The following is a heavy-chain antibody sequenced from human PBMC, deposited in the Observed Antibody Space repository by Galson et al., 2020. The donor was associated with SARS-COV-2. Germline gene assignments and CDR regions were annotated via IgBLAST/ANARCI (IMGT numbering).Heavy chain of an antibody. CDR3: AREEDPTDFNPFFGF. CDR1: GYTFNRYG. Sequence: ASVKVSCKASGYTFNRYGISWVRQAPGQGLEWLGWISCHNGNTNYPQKFQGRVTMTTDKWTNTVHMELRSLRSDDTAVYYCAREEDPTDFNPFFGFWGQGTQVTVSS. D-gene: IGHD3-3*01. J-gene: IGHJ4*02. CDR2: ISCHNGNT. V-gene: IGHV1-18*04.